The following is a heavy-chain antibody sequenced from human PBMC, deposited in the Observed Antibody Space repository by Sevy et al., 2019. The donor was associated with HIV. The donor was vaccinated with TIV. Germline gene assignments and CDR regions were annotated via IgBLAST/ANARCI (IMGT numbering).Heavy chain of an antibody. CDR1: GGTFSNYA. J-gene: IGHJ6*02. V-gene: IGHV1-69*13. CDR3: ASSYYESRGYSPLHYYGMDV. CDR2: FIPMFDTA. D-gene: IGHD3-22*01. Sequence: ASVKVSCKASGGTFSNYAISWVRQAPGQGLEWMGGFIPMFDTANSAQKFQGRVTLTADGSTSTAYMELSSLRSEDTAVYYCASSYYESRGYSPLHYYGMDVWGQGTTVTVSS.